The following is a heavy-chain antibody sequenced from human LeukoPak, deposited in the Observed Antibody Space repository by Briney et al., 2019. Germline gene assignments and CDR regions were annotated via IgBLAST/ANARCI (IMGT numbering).Heavy chain of an antibody. CDR2: ISGSGGST. Sequence: PAGSLRLSCAASGFTFSSYAMSWVRQAPGKGLEWISAISGSGGSTYYADSVKGRFTISRDNSKNTMYLQMNSLRAEDTAVYYCAKDPYNDSSGYYYVSWGPGTLVTVSS. D-gene: IGHD3-22*01. V-gene: IGHV3-23*01. J-gene: IGHJ4*02. CDR1: GFTFSSYA. CDR3: AKDPYNDSSGYYYVS.